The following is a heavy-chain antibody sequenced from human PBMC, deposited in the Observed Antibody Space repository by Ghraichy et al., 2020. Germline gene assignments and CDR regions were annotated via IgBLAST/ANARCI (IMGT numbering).Heavy chain of an antibody. V-gene: IGHV3-21*01. CDR1: GFTFSSYS. J-gene: IGHJ6*02. Sequence: LSLTCAASGFTFSSYSMNWVRQAPGKGLEWVSSISSSSSYIYYADSVKGRFTISRDNAKNSLYLQMNSLRAEDTAVYYCARDRRIAAAEYYYYYGMDVWGQGTTVTVSS. CDR2: ISSSSSYI. D-gene: IGHD6-13*01. CDR3: ARDRRIAAAEYYYYYGMDV.